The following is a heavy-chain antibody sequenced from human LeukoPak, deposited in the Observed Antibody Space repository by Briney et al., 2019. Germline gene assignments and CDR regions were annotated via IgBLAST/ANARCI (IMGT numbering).Heavy chain of an antibody. CDR2: IRYDGSNK. CDR3: AKMMSPYYYDSSGF. Sequence: PGGSLRLSCAASGFTFSSYGMHWVRQAPGKGLEWEAFIRYDGSNKYYADPVKGRFTISRDNSKNTLYLQMNSLRAEDTAVYYCAKMMSPYYYDSSGFWGQGTLVTVSS. CDR1: GFTFSSYG. D-gene: IGHD3-22*01. J-gene: IGHJ4*02. V-gene: IGHV3-30*02.